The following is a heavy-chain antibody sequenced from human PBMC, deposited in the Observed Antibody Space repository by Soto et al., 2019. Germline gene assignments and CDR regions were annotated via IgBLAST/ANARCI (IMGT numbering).Heavy chain of an antibody. D-gene: IGHD2-2*01. CDR3: ARAAPVDDN. V-gene: IGHV4-4*02. CDR2: IYHSGTT. Sequence: QVQLQESGPGLVKPSGALSLTCAVSGGSISSNNWWSWVRQSPGKGLAGIGEIYHSGTTNYNPSLKSRLTTSVDKSMNQFYLKLSSVTAADTAVYYCARAAPVDDNWGQGTLVTVSS. CDR1: GGSISSNNW. J-gene: IGHJ4*02.